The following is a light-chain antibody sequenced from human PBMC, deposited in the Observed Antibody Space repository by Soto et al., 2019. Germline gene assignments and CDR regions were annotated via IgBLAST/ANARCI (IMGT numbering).Light chain of an antibody. J-gene: IGKJ1*01. V-gene: IGKV1-17*01. CDR3: LQHSTYPLT. CDR1: QCIRND. Sequence: DVKMTQFPSSMSASVGDRVTIACRASQCIRNDLAWYQQKPGKAPKSLIYAASSLQSGVPSRFSGSGSGTEFTLAISSLQPEDFATFYCLQHSTYPLTFGQGTKVEIK. CDR2: AAS.